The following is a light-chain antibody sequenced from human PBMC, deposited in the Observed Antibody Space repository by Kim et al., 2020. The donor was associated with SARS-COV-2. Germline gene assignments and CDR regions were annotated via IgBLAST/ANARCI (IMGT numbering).Light chain of an antibody. CDR3: AAWDDSLYGRM. CDR1: TSNVGSYP. CDR2: GDS. Sequence: GQRFTVSCSGSTSNVGSYPVSWYQQVPGTAPKLLIYGDSERPSRVPDRFSGSKSGTSASLVISGLQSGDEADYFCAAWDDSLYGRMFGGGTKVTVL. V-gene: IGLV1-44*01. J-gene: IGLJ3*02.